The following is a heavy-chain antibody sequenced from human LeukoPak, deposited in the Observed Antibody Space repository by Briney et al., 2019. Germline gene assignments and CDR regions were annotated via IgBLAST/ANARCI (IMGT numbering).Heavy chain of an antibody. CDR3: GRHRSGSGTYFIDY. Sequence: GGSLRLSCVVSGFAFSSYSMIWVRQAPGKGLQWVANMKKDGSETNYVDSVKGRFTISRDNAKNSLYLQMNSLRAEDTAVYYCGRHRSGSGTYFIDYWGQGTLVSVSS. CDR1: GFAFSSYS. J-gene: IGHJ4*02. CDR2: MKKDGSET. V-gene: IGHV3-7*01. D-gene: IGHD3-10*01.